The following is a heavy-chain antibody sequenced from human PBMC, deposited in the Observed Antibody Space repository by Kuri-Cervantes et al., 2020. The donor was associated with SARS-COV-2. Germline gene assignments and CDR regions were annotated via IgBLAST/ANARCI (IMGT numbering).Heavy chain of an antibody. CDR2: INPNSGGT. Sequence: ASVKVSCKASGYTFTSYGISWVRQAPGQGLEWMGWINPNSGGTNYAQKFQGRVTMTRDTSISTAYMELSRLRSDDTAVYYCARAYQGLGIWGDIDYWGQGTLVTVSS. CDR3: ARAYQGLGIWGDIDY. J-gene: IGHJ4*02. D-gene: IGHD3-16*01. V-gene: IGHV1-2*02. CDR1: GYTFTSYG.